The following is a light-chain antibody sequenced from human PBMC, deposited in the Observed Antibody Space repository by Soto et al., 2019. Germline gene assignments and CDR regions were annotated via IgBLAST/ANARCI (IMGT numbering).Light chain of an antibody. CDR3: HQLNTYPYT. CDR2: DAF. V-gene: IGKV1-9*01. Sequence: DIQLTQSPSLLSASVGDRVTITCRASLGVSNHVAWFQQKPGKAPKLLISDAFTLQSGVPSRFSGSGSGTEFTLTIRGLQPEDFATYYCHQLNTYPYTFGQGTRLDIK. CDR1: LGVSNH. J-gene: IGKJ2*01.